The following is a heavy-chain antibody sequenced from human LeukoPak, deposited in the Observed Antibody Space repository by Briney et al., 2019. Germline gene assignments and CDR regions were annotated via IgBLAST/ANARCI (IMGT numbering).Heavy chain of an antibody. V-gene: IGHV4-34*01. Sequence: SETLSLTCAVYGGSFSGYYWSWIRQPPGKGLEWIGEINHSGSINYNPSLKSRVTISVDTSKNQFSLKLSSVTAADTAVYYCARGLGYSSSPIDYWGQGTLVTVSS. CDR1: GGSFSGYY. CDR2: INHSGSI. CDR3: ARGLGYSSSPIDY. D-gene: IGHD6-13*01. J-gene: IGHJ4*02.